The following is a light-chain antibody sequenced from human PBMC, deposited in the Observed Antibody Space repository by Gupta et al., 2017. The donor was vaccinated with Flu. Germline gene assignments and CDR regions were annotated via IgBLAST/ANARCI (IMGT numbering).Light chain of an antibody. CDR2: RNN. CDR3: AAWDDSLSGLL. CDR1: SPNIGSNY. J-gene: IGLJ3*02. V-gene: IGLV1-47*01. Sequence: SVLTQPPSASGNPGQRVPSSCSCSSPNIGSNYVYPYQQLPGTAPKLLIYRNNQRPSVGPDRFSGSKSGTSASLAISGLRSEDEADYYCAAWDDSLSGLLFGGGTKLTVL.